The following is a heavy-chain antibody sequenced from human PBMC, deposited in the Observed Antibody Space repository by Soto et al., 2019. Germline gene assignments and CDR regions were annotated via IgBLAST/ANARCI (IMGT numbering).Heavy chain of an antibody. D-gene: IGHD3-3*02. CDR3: ASGTFSLP. V-gene: IGHV3-72*01. Sequence: EVQLVESGGGLVQPGGSLRLSCAASGFTFSDHYMDWVRQAPGKGLEWVARIRNKANSYTTDYAASVQGRFTISRDDSKNSLYLQMNSLKTEDTAMYYCASGTFSLPWGQGTLGTVSS. J-gene: IGHJ5*02. CDR2: IRNKANSYTT. CDR1: GFTFSDHY.